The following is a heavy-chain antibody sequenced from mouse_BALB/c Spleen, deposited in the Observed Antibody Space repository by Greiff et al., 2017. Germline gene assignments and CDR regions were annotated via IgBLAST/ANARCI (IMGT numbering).Heavy chain of an antibody. CDR1: GYSFTGYT. CDR3: ARRTGYDSFDY. Sequence: VQLQQSGAELERPGASVKISCKASGYSFTGYTMNWVKQSNGKSLEWIGNIDPYYGGTSYNQKFKGKATLTVDKSSSTAYMQLMSLTSEDSAVYYCARRTGYDSFDYWGQGTTLTVSS. D-gene: IGHD2-2*01. V-gene: IGHV1-39*01. CDR2: IDPYYGGT. J-gene: IGHJ2*01.